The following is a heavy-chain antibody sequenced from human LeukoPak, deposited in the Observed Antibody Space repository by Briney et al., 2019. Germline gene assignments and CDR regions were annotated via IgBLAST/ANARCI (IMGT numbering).Heavy chain of an antibody. D-gene: IGHD2-2*01. Sequence: ASVKVSCKASGYTFTSYGIIWVRQAPGQGLEWMGWISAYNGNTNYAQKLQGRVTMTTDTSTSTAYMELRSLRSDDTAVYYCARAEAYCSSTSCYLGDYWGQGTLVTVSS. CDR3: ARAEAYCSSTSCYLGDY. J-gene: IGHJ4*02. CDR1: GYTFTSYG. V-gene: IGHV1-18*01. CDR2: ISAYNGNT.